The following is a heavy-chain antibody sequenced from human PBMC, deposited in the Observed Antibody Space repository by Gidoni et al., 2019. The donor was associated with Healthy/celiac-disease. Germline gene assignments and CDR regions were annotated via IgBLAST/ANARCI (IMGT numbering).Heavy chain of an antibody. CDR1: GGTFSSYA. CDR2: IIPIFGKA. J-gene: IGHJ3*02. V-gene: IGHV1-69*01. D-gene: IGHD7-27*01. CDR3: ARDLGFNWGHAFDI. Sequence: QVQLVQSGAEVKKPGSSVKVSCKDAGGTFSSYAISWVRQAPGPGLEWMGVIIPIFGKANYAQKFQGRVPITADESTSTAYMELSSLRSEDTAVYYCARDLGFNWGHAFDIWGQGTMVTVSS.